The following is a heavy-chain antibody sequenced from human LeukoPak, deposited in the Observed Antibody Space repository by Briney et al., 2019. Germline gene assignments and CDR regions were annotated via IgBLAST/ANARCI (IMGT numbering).Heavy chain of an antibody. Sequence: SETLSLTCAVYGGSFSGYYWSWIRQPPGKGLEWIGEINHSGSTNYNPSLKSRVTISVDTSKNQFSLKLSSVTAADTAVYYCARVVASTSIDSWGQGTLVTVSS. D-gene: IGHD2-15*01. CDR1: GGSFSGYY. CDR3: ARVVASTSIDS. J-gene: IGHJ4*02. V-gene: IGHV4-34*01. CDR2: INHSGST.